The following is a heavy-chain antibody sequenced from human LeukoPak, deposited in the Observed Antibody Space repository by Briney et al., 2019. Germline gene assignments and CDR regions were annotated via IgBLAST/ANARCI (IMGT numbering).Heavy chain of an antibody. V-gene: IGHV1-46*01. CDR3: ARFASLYSRSWYYPCDI. CDR2: INPSGGST. Sequence: AAVKVSCKASGYTFTSNDIHWVRHAPGRGGEGMGIINPSGGSTSYAKKLQGRVTMTRDTSTSTVYMDLSSLRSEDTAVYYCARFASLYSRSWYYPCDIWGQGPMVSVSS. J-gene: IGHJ3*02. CDR1: GYTFTSND. D-gene: IGHD6-13*01.